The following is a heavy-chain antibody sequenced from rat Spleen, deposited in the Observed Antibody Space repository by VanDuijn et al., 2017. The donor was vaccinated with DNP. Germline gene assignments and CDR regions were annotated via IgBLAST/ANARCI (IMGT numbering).Heavy chain of an antibody. CDR2: ITYSGTT. Sequence: EVQLQESGSGLVKPSQSLSLTCSVIGYSITSDYWGWIRKFPGNKMDWIGHITYSGTTTYNPSLKSRISITRDTSKNHFFLQLNSVTTEDTATYYCARWTRYFDYWGQGVMVTVSS. J-gene: IGHJ2*01. CDR3: ARWTRYFDY. V-gene: IGHV3-1*01. CDR1: GYSITSDY. D-gene: IGHD1-7*01.